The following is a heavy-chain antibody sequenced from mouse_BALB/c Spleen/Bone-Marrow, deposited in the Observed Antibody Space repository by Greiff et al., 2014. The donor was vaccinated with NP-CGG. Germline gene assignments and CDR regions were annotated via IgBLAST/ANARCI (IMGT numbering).Heavy chain of an antibody. CDR1: GFSLTDYG. CDR3: AKRGGLGPYWYFDV. V-gene: IGHV2-6-5*01. CDR2: IWGGGST. D-gene: IGHD4-1*01. Sequence: VQLQQSGPGLVAPSQGLSITCTVSGFSLTDYGVSWIRQPPGKGLEWLGVIWGGGSTYYNSALKSRLSISKDNSKSQVFLKMNSLQTDDTAMYYCAKRGGLGPYWYFDVWGAGTTVTVSS. J-gene: IGHJ1*01.